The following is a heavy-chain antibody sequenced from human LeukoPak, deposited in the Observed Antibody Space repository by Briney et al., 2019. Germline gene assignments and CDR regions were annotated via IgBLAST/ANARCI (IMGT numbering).Heavy chain of an antibody. V-gene: IGHV3-33*01. CDR1: GFTFSSYG. Sequence: PGGSLRLFCAASGFTFSSYGMHWVRQAPGKGLEWVAVIWYDGSNKYYADSVKGRFTISRDNSKNTLYLQMNSLRAEDTAVYYCARELNYCSSTSCYLNYYGMDVWGQGTTVTVSS. CDR2: IWYDGSNK. CDR3: ARELNYCSSTSCYLNYYGMDV. D-gene: IGHD2-2*01. J-gene: IGHJ6*02.